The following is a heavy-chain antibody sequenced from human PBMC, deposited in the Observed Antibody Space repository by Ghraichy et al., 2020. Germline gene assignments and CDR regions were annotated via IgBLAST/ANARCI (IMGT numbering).Heavy chain of an antibody. CDR1: GFTFSTYA. J-gene: IGHJ4*02. Sequence: GGSLRLSCAASGFTFSTYAMSWVRQAPGKGLEWVSAITGSGGSTYYADSVKGRFTISRDNSKNTLYLQVNSLRAEDTAVYYCAKSLKVGATYSVSDYRGQGTLVTVSS. CDR2: ITGSGGST. V-gene: IGHV3-23*01. D-gene: IGHD1-26*01. CDR3: AKSLKVGATYSVSDY.